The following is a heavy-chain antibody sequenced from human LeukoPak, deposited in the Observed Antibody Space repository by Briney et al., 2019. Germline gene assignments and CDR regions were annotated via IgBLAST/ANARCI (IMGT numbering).Heavy chain of an antibody. D-gene: IGHD2-2*01. Sequence: TGGSLRLCCAASGFTFSSYSMNWVRQAPGKGLEWVSSISGSSIYIYYANSVRGRLTISRDNAKNSLFLQMNSLRAEDTAVYYCARDPGRCSSTSCYPDYWGQGTLVTVSS. V-gene: IGHV3-21*01. J-gene: IGHJ4*02. CDR1: GFTFSSYS. CDR2: ISGSSIYI. CDR3: ARDPGRCSSTSCYPDY.